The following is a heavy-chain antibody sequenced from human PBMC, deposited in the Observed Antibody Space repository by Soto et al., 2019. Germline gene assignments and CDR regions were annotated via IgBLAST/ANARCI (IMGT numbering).Heavy chain of an antibody. J-gene: IGHJ3*02. CDR1: GYIFTTYW. Sequence: GESLKISCKGSGYIFTTYWIVWVLHMPGKCLDCIGIIYPFYSDTRYSPSFQGQFTISADNSIITSYLHCIILKASYTAMYYCSIRVRSGYVGNALEAFDIWGQGTMVTVSS. CDR2: IYPFYSDT. D-gene: IGHD3-16*01. V-gene: IGHV5-51*01. CDR3: SIRVRSGYVGNALEAFDI.